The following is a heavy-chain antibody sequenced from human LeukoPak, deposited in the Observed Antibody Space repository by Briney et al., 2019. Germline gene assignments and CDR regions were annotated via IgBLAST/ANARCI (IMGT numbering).Heavy chain of an antibody. V-gene: IGHV2-70*01. CDR3: ARTPLGGYSYGYYFDY. D-gene: IGHD5-18*01. CDR2: IDWDDDK. Sequence: SGHEIEQTKQSLILKCTLSGFSLSTSGKCVSWIRQPPRKALEWRALIDWDDDKYYSTSLKTRLTISKDTSKNQVVLTMTNMDPVDTATYYCARTPLGGYSYGYYFDYWGQGTLVTVSS. CDR1: GFSLSTSGKC. J-gene: IGHJ4*02.